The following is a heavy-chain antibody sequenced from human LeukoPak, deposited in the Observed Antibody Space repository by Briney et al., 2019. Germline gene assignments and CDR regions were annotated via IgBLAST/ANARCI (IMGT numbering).Heavy chain of an antibody. V-gene: IGHV1-69*04. J-gene: IGHJ4*02. Sequence: ASVKVSCKASGGTFTSYAISWVRQAPGQGLEWMGRIIPILGIANYAQRFQGRVTITADKSTSTAYMELSSLRSEDTAVYYCARDIRLAAGLDYWGQGTLVTVSS. D-gene: IGHD6-13*01. CDR1: GGTFTSYA. CDR3: ARDIRLAAGLDY. CDR2: IIPILGIA.